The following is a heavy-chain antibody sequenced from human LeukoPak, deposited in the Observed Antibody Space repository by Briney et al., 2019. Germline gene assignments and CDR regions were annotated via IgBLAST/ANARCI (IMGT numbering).Heavy chain of an antibody. Sequence: ESDPTQVKPTQTLTLTCTFSGFSLSTSGVGVGWIRQPPGKALEWLALIYWDDDKRYSPSLKSRLTITKDTSKNQVVLTMTNMDPVDTATYYCAHSRYYYDSGIAPAEYFQHWGQGTLVTVSS. V-gene: IGHV2-5*02. J-gene: IGHJ1*01. CDR3: AHSRYYYDSGIAPAEYFQH. CDR2: IYWDDDK. D-gene: IGHD3-10*01. CDR1: GFSLSTSGVG.